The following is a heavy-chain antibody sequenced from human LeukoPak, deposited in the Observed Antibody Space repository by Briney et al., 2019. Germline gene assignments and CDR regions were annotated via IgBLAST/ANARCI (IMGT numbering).Heavy chain of an antibody. Sequence: GGSLRLSCAASGFTFSSYAMSWVRQAPGKGLEWVSGISGSGDNTYYVDSVKGRFTISRDNSKNMLYVQVNSLGTEDTAAYYCAKGSYYDSSGSFYFDYWGQGTLVTVSS. J-gene: IGHJ4*02. CDR2: ISGSGDNT. D-gene: IGHD3-22*01. V-gene: IGHV3-23*01. CDR1: GFTFSSYA. CDR3: AKGSYYDSSGSFYFDY.